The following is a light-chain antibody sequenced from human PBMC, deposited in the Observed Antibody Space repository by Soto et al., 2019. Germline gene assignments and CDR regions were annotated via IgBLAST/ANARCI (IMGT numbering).Light chain of an antibody. J-gene: IGLJ1*01. Sequence: QSVLTQPPSVSGAPGQRVTFSCTGSSSNIGGYDVHWYQQLPGTAPKLLIYANSNRPSGVPDRFSGSKSGSSVSLAITGLQAEDEAEYYCQSYDSSRSGYVFGAGTKVTVL. V-gene: IGLV1-40*01. CDR2: ANS. CDR3: QSYDSSRSGYV. CDR1: SSNIGGYD.